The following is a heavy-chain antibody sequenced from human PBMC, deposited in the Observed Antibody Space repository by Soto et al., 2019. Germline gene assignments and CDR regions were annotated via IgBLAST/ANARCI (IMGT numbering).Heavy chain of an antibody. CDR1: GFTFSSYA. J-gene: IGHJ4*02. CDR2: IRGSGGST. CDR3: AKRAPHIVVVPAAPVFDY. Sequence: EVQLLESGGGLVQPGGSLRLYCAASGFTFSSYAMSWVRQAPGKGLEWVSAIRGSGGSTYYADYVKGRFTISRDNTKNTLYLQMNSLRAEDTAVYYCAKRAPHIVVVPAAPVFDYWGQGTLVTVSS. D-gene: IGHD2-2*01. V-gene: IGHV3-23*01.